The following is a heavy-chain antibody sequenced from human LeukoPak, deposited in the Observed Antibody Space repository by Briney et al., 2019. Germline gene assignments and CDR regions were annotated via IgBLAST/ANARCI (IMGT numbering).Heavy chain of an antibody. CDR1: GFTFSTYA. CDR2: ISGSGDNT. V-gene: IGHV3-23*01. CDR3: ARHNSGWPRYGY. D-gene: IGHD6-19*01. Sequence: GGSLRLSCAASGFTFSTYAMSWVRQAPGKGLEWVSVISGSGDNTYYADSVKGRFTISRDNSKNTLYLQMNSLRAEDTAVYYCARHNSGWPRYGYWGQGTLVTVSS. J-gene: IGHJ4*02.